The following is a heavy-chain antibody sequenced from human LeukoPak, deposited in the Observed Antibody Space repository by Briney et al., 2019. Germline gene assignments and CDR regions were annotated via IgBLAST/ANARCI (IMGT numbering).Heavy chain of an antibody. CDR2: IYYTGNT. V-gene: IGHV4-39*01. CDR3: ARQTGSGLFTLP. D-gene: IGHD3/OR15-3a*01. Sequence: SETLSLTCTVSGVSISSSNSYWGWIPQRPGKGLEWIGSIYYTGNTYYNASLKSRVTISIDTSKNQISLRLTSVTATDTAMYYCARQTGSGLFTLPGGQGTLVTVSS. J-gene: IGHJ4*02. CDR1: GVSISSSNSY.